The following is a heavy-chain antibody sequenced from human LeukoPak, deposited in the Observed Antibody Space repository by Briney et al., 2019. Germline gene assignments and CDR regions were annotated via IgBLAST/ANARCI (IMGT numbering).Heavy chain of an antibody. CDR1: GGSISSSSYY. CDR2: IYYSGST. V-gene: IGHV4-39*07. J-gene: IGHJ4*02. Sequence: SETPSLTCTVSGGSISSSSYYCGWIRQPPGKGLEWIGSIYYSGSTYYNPSLKSRVTISVDTSKNQFSLKLSSVTAADTAVYYCARDSSTFFKGYFDYWGQGTLVTVSS. CDR3: ARDSSTFFKGYFDY. D-gene: IGHD3-16*01.